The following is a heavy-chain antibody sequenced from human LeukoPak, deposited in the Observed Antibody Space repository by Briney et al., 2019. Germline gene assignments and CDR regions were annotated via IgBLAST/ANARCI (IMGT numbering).Heavy chain of an antibody. CDR3: ASHYYGSGTEYLHH. Sequence: SGGSLRLSCTASGFAFRSYSMNWVRQAPGKGLEWVSYISRSSRSIYYADSVKGRFTISRDNAKYSLYLQMNSLRDEDTAVYFCASHYYGSGTEYLHHWGQKTVPSVSS. CDR1: GFAFRSYS. V-gene: IGHV3-48*02. D-gene: IGHD3-10*01. CDR2: ISRSSRSI. J-gene: IGHJ1*01.